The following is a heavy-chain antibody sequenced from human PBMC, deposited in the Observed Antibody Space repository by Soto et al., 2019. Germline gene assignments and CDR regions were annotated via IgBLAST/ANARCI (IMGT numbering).Heavy chain of an antibody. V-gene: IGHV1-69*12. CDR1: GGTFSSYA. CDR2: IIPMFGTA. CDR3: ATQGLPNYYFSGMDV. Sequence: QVQLVQSGAEVKKPGSSVKVSCKASGGTFSSYAISWVRQAPGQGLEWMGGIIPMFGTANYAQKFQGRVTITAAESTSTAYMELSSLRSEDTAVYYCATQGLPNYYFSGMDVWGQGTTVTVSS. J-gene: IGHJ6*02. D-gene: IGHD5-18*01.